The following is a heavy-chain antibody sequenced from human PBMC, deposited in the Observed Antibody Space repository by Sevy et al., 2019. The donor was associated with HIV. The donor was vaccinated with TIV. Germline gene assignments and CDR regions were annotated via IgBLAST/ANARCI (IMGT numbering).Heavy chain of an antibody. J-gene: IGHJ5*02. CDR3: ASEPYHLAYGGGDGYPFDP. V-gene: IGHV3-11*01. CDR1: GFTFSDYY. D-gene: IGHD2-21*02. Sequence: GGSLRLSCAASGFTFSDYYMSWIRQAPGKGLEWVSYISSSGSTIYYADSVKGRFTISRDNAKNSLYLQMNSLRAEDTAVYYGASEPYHLAYGGGDGYPFDPWGQGTLVTVSS. CDR2: ISSSGSTI.